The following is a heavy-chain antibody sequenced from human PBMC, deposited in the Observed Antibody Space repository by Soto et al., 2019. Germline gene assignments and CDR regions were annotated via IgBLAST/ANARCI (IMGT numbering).Heavy chain of an antibody. CDR1: GYTFTSYD. V-gene: IGHV1-8*01. Sequence: GASVKVSCKASGYTFTSYDINWVRQATGQGLEWMGWMNPNSGNTGYAQKFQGRVTMTRNTSISTAYMELSSLRSEDTAVYYCARDGLEVPPAYYCSGSYEPNWFDPWG. CDR2: MNPNSGNT. J-gene: IGHJ5*02. CDR3: ARDGLEVPPAYYCSGSYEPNWFDP. D-gene: IGHD3-10*01.